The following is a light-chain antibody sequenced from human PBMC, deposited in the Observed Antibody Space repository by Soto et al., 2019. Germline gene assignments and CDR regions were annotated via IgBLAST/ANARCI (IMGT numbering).Light chain of an antibody. CDR3: QQSYRTPYT. V-gene: IGKV1-39*01. CDR2: AAS. J-gene: IGKJ2*01. CDR1: QSISSY. Sequence: DLQMTQSPSSLSAPVGDRVIITCRASQSISSYLNWYQQKPGKAPKLLIYAASSLQSGVPSRFSGSGSGTDFTLTISSLQPEDIATYYCQQSYRTPYTFGQGTKLEIK.